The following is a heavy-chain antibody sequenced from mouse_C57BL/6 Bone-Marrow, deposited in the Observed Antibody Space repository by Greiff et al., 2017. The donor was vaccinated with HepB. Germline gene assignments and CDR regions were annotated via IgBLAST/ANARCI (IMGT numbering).Heavy chain of an antibody. Sequence: QVQLQQSGAELVKPGASVKLSCKASGYTFTEYTIHWVKQRSGQGLEWIGWFYPGSGSIKYNVKFKDKATLTADKSSSTVYMELSRLTSEDSAVYFCARHELAGYGKGDAMDYWGQGTSVTVSS. CDR2: FYPGSGSI. V-gene: IGHV1-62-2*01. D-gene: IGHD2-10*02. J-gene: IGHJ4*01. CDR1: GYTFTEYT. CDR3: ARHELAGYGKGDAMDY.